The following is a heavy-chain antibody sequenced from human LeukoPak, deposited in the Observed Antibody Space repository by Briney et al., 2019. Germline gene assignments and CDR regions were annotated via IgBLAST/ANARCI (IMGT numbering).Heavy chain of an antibody. CDR1: GFTFSSYA. CDR3: AYLGGYYFDY. J-gene: IGHJ4*02. Sequence: GGSLRLSCAASGFTFSSYAMHWVRQAPGKGLEWVAVISYDGSNKYYADSVKGRFTISRDNSKNTLYLQMNSLRAEDTAVYYCAYLGGYYFDYWGQGTLVTVSS. V-gene: IGHV3-30-3*01. CDR2: ISYDGSNK.